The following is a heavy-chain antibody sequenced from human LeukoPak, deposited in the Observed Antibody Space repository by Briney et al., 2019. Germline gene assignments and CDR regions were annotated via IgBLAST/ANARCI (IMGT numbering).Heavy chain of an antibody. CDR1: GFPFSSYW. CDR3: ARETHCSSTSCPFDY. V-gene: IGHV3-7*01. D-gene: IGHD2-2*01. CDR2: IKQDGSEK. J-gene: IGHJ4*02. Sequence: PGGSLRLSFAASGFPFSSYWMSWVRPAPGKGLAWVANIKQDGSEKYYVDSVKGRFTISRDNAKNSLYLQMNSLRAEDTAVYYCARETHCSSTSCPFDYWGQGTLVTVSS.